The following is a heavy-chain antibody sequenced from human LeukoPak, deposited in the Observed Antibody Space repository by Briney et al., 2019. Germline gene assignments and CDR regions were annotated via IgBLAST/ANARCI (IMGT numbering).Heavy chain of an antibody. D-gene: IGHD2-2*01. CDR2: INHSGST. CDR3: ARVGGIVVVPAALGGWFDP. Sequence: SETLSLTCAVYGGSFSGYYRSWIRQPPGKGLEWIGEINHSGSTNYNPSLKSRVTISVDTSKNQFSLKLSSVTAADTAVYYCARVGGIVVVPAALGGWFDPWGQGTLVTVSS. V-gene: IGHV4-34*01. J-gene: IGHJ5*02. CDR1: GGSFSGYY.